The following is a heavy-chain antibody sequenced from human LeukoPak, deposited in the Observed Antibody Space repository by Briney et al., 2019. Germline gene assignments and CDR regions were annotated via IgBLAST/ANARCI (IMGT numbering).Heavy chain of an antibody. CDR2: INAGNGNT. Sequence: RASVKVSCKASGYTFTTLDINWVRQAPGQRLEWMGWINAGNGNTKYSQKFQGRVTITRDTSASTAYMELSSLRSEDTAVYYCARGRRGDYFIDYWGQGTLVTVSS. V-gene: IGHV1-3*01. D-gene: IGHD4-17*01. CDR1: GYTFTTLD. J-gene: IGHJ4*02. CDR3: ARGRRGDYFIDY.